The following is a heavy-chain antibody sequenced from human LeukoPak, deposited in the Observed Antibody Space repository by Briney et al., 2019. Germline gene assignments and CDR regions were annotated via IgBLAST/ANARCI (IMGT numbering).Heavy chain of an antibody. Sequence: GGSLRLSCAASGFTFSSYSMNWVRQAPGKGLEWVSYISSSSSTIYYADSLKGRFTISRDDAENSLYLQMNSLRAEDTAVYYCARDSSVTAAPIDYRGQGTLVTVSS. V-gene: IGHV3-48*01. J-gene: IGHJ4*02. CDR1: GFTFSSYS. D-gene: IGHD2-2*01. CDR2: ISSSSSTI. CDR3: ARDSSVTAAPIDY.